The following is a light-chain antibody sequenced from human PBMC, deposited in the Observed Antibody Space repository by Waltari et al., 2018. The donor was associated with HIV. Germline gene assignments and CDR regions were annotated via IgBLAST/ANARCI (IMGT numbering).Light chain of an antibody. V-gene: IGKV1-12*01. CDR3: QQANSFPHT. CDR1: PFISTS. CDR2: DAS. Sequence: DIQMTQSPSSMSASVGDEVTITCRATPFISTSLAWYQQRPNRAPKLLIFDASRLQSGAPSRFSGRGSGTQFTLTINSLQPEDVATYYCQQANSFPHTFGQGT. J-gene: IGKJ2*01.